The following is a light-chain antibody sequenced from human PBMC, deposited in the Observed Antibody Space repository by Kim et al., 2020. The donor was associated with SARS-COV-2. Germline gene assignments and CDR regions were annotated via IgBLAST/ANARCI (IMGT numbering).Light chain of an antibody. Sequence: SSELTQDPAVSVALGQTVRITCQGDSLRSYYASWYQQKPGQAPVLVIHGKNNRPSGIPDRFSGSSSGNTASLTITGAQAEDEADYYCYSRDSSGNQVVFGGGTQLTVL. CDR1: SLRSYY. J-gene: IGLJ2*01. CDR3: YSRDSSGNQVV. V-gene: IGLV3-19*01. CDR2: GKN.